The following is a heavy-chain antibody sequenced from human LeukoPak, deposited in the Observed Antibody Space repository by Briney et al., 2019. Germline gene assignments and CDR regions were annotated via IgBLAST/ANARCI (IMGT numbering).Heavy chain of an antibody. CDR3: ARDIVVVPAAPYGMDV. V-gene: IGHV6-1*01. Sequence: SQTLSLTCALSGDSLSSNSAAWNWIRQSPSRGLEWLGRTYYRSKLYNDYAVSVKIRITINPDTSKNQFSLQLNSVTPEDTAVYYCARDIVVVPAAPYGMDVWGKGTTVTVSS. D-gene: IGHD2-2*01. CDR2: TYYRSKLYN. J-gene: IGHJ6*04. CDR1: GDSLSSNSAA.